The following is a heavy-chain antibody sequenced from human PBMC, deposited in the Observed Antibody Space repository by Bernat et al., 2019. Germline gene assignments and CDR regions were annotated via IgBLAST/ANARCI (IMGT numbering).Heavy chain of an antibody. CDR2: IIPILGIA. CDR1: GGTFSSYA. Sequence: QVQLVQSGAEVKKPGSSVKVSCKASGGTFSSYAISWVRQAPGQGLEWMGRIIPILGIANYAQKFQGRVTITADKSTSTAYMELSSLRSEDTAVYYCARGVVGATLGDDAFDIWGQGTTVTVSS. D-gene: IGHD1-26*01. CDR3: ARGVVGATLGDDAFDI. J-gene: IGHJ3*02. V-gene: IGHV1-69*04.